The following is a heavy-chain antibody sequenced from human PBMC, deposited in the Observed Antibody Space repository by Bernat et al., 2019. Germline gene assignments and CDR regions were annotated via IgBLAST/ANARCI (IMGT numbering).Heavy chain of an antibody. J-gene: IGHJ4*02. D-gene: IGHD6-13*01. CDR2: INHSGST. Sequence: QVQLQQWGAGLLKPSETLSLTCAVYGGSFSGYYWSWIRQPPGKGLEWIGEINHSGSTNYNPSLKSRVTISVDTSKNQLSLKLSSVTAADTTVCYCARLAAAGTKTDYWGQGTLVTVSS. CDR1: GGSFSGYY. V-gene: IGHV4-34*01. CDR3: ARLAAAGTKTDY.